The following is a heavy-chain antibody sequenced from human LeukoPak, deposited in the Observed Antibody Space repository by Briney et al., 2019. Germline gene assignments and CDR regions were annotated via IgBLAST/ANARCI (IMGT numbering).Heavy chain of an antibody. V-gene: IGHV4-59*01. CDR3: ARGRGYYGPYYFDY. Sequence: PSETLSLTCTVSGGSISSYYLSWIRQPPGKGLEWIGYIYYSGSTNYNPSLKSRFTISVDTSKNQFSLKLSSVTAADTAVYYCARGRGYYGPYYFDYWGQGTLVTVSS. CDR2: IYYSGST. CDR1: GGSISSYY. D-gene: IGHD3-10*01. J-gene: IGHJ4*02.